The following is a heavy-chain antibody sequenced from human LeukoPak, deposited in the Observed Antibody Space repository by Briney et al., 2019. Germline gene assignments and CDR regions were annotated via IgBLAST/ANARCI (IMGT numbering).Heavy chain of an antibody. CDR2: ISYDGSNK. V-gene: IGHV3-30*18. J-gene: IGHJ4*02. D-gene: IGHD1-26*01. CDR3: AKTAKDGSYNGEYYFDY. CDR1: GFTFSSYG. Sequence: GGSLRLSCAASGFTFSSYGMHWVRQAPGKGLEWVAVISYDGSNKYYADSVKGRFTISRDNTKNTLYLQMNSLRAEDTAVYYCAKTAKDGSYNGEYYFDYWGQGTLVTVSS.